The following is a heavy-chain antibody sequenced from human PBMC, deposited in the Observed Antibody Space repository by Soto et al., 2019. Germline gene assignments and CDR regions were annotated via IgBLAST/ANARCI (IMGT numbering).Heavy chain of an antibody. V-gene: IGHV6-1*01. CDR1: VYSVSSNSAA. J-gene: IGHJ4*02. CDR2: TYYRSKWYN. CDR3: ARAAYSSSSYYFEC. Sequence: SQTLSLTCAISVYSVSSNSAAWNWIIQSPSRGLEWLGRTYYRSKWYNDYAVSVKSRITINPATSKNQFSLQLNYVTPEDTAVYYCARAAYSSSSYYFECWAKGTLGAVSS. D-gene: IGHD6-13*01.